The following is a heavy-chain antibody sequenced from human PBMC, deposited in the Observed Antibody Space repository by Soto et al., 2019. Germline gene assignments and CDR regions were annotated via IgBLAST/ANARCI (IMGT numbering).Heavy chain of an antibody. CDR1: GGSISSSNW. Sequence: SETLSLTCAVSGGSISSSNWWSWVRQPPGKGLEWIGEIYHSGSTNYNPSLKSRVTISVYKSKNQFSLKLSSVTAADTAVYYCARFNYDILTGFDYWGQGTLVTVS. D-gene: IGHD3-9*01. J-gene: IGHJ4*02. CDR3: ARFNYDILTGFDY. V-gene: IGHV4-4*02. CDR2: IYHSGST.